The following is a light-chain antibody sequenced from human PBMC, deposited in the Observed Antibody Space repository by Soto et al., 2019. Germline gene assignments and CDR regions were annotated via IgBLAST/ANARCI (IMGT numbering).Light chain of an antibody. CDR3: AAWDDSLNGRAV. CDR1: DSNIGSNT. J-gene: IGLJ3*02. Sequence: QSVLTQPPSASGTPGQRVTISCSGSDSNIGSNTVNWYQQVPGTAPKLLTYSNSQRPSGVPDRFSGSKSGTSASLAISGLQSEDEADYYCAAWDDSLNGRAVFGGGTKVTVL. CDR2: SNS. V-gene: IGLV1-44*01.